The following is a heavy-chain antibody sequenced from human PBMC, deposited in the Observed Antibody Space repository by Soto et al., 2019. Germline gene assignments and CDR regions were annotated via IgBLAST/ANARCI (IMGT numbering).Heavy chain of an antibody. CDR2: ISGSGGST. V-gene: IGHV3-23*01. Sequence: HPGGSLRLSCAASGFTFSSYAMSWVRQAPGKGLEWVSAISGSGGSTYYADSVKGRFTISRDNSKNTLYLQMNSLRAEDTAVYYCASHLIVVVVAATYHWGQGTLVTVSS. CDR1: GFTFSSYA. D-gene: IGHD2-15*01. J-gene: IGHJ5*02. CDR3: ASHLIVVVVAATYH.